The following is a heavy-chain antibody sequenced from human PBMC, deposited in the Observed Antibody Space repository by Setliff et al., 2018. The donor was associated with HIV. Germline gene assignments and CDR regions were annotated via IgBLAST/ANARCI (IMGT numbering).Heavy chain of an antibody. CDR3: ARDVPMVRGVISTTWFDP. CDR2: IYTSGST. D-gene: IGHD3-10*01. V-gene: IGHV4-61*02. J-gene: IGHJ5*02. Sequence: SETLSLTCSASGGSISSGTYYWSWIRQPAGKGLEWIGRIYTSGSTNYNPSLKSRVTISVDTSDNHFSLKLTSVTAADTAVYYCARDVPMVRGVISTTWFDPWGQGTLVTISS. CDR1: GGSISSGTYY.